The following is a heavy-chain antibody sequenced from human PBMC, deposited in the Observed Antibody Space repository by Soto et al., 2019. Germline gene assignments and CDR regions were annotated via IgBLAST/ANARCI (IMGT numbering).Heavy chain of an antibody. Sequence: EVQLVESGGGLVQTGGSLRLSCAASGFTVSSNYMSWVRQAPGKGLEWVSVIYSGGSTYYADSVKGRFTISRHNSKNTLYLQMNSLRAEDTAVYYCARRPGLVAHDAFDIWGQGTMVTVSS. J-gene: IGHJ3*02. V-gene: IGHV3-53*04. CDR1: GFTVSSNY. CDR2: IYSGGST. CDR3: ARRPGLVAHDAFDI. D-gene: IGHD2-15*01.